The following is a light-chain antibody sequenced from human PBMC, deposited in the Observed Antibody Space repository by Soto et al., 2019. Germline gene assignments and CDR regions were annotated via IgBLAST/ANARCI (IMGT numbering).Light chain of an antibody. Sequence: EIVMTQSPATLSVSPGERATLSFRASQSVSSNLAWYQQKPGQAPRLLIYAASTRATGIPARFSGSGSGTEFTLTISSLQSEDVAVYYCQQYNNWPRTFGQGTKVDIK. J-gene: IGKJ1*01. CDR2: AAS. V-gene: IGKV3-15*01. CDR1: QSVSSN. CDR3: QQYNNWPRT.